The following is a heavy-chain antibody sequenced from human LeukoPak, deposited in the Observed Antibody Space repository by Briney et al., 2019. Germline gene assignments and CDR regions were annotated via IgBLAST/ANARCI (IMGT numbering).Heavy chain of an antibody. V-gene: IGHV3-21*01. Sequence: PGGSLRLSCAASGFTFSAYSMNWVRQAPGKGLEWVSSISSSSSYIYYADSVKGRFTISRDNAKNSLYLQMNSLRAEDTAVYYCAKDKGREGDYWGQGNLVTVSS. CDR2: ISSSSSYI. CDR1: GFTFSAYS. J-gene: IGHJ4*02. CDR3: AKDKGREGDY.